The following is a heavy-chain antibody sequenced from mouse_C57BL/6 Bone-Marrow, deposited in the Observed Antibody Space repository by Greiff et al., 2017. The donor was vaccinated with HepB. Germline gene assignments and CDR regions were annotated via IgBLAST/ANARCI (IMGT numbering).Heavy chain of an antibody. Sequence: QVQLQQSGTELVKPGASVKLSCKASGYTFTSYWMHWVKQRPGQGLEWIGNINPSNGGTNYNEKFKSKATLTVDKSSSTAYMQLSSLTSEDSAVYDCARLTTVVERDYWGQGTSVTVSS. V-gene: IGHV1-53*01. CDR2: INPSNGGT. J-gene: IGHJ4*01. D-gene: IGHD1-1*01. CDR3: ARLTTVVERDY. CDR1: GYTFTSYW.